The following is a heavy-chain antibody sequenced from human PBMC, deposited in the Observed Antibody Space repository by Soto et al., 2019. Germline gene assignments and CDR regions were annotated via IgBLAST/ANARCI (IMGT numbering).Heavy chain of an antibody. Sequence: QVQLVESGGGVVQPGRSLRLSCAASGFTFSSYAMHWVRQAPGKGLEWVAVISYDGSNKYYADSVKGRFTISRDNSKNTLYLQMTSLRAEDTAVYYCASAIFGVVTTDYWGQGTLVTVSS. CDR2: ISYDGSNK. J-gene: IGHJ4*02. V-gene: IGHV3-30-3*01. D-gene: IGHD3-3*01. CDR1: GFTFSSYA. CDR3: ASAIFGVVTTDY.